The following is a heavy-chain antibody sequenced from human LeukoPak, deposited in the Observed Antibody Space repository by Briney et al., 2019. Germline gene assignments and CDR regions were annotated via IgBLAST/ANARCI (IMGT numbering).Heavy chain of an antibody. V-gene: IGHV3-21*01. CDR1: GFTFSSYS. J-gene: IGHJ4*02. Sequence: GGSLRLSCAASGFTFSSYSMNWVRQAPGKGLEWVSSITTTSYIYYADSVKGRFAISRDNAKSSLYLQMNSLRAEDTAVYFCVRAGSTAWWLVKHWGQGTLVTVSS. CDR3: VRAGSTAWWLVKH. D-gene: IGHD6-19*01. CDR2: ITTTSYI.